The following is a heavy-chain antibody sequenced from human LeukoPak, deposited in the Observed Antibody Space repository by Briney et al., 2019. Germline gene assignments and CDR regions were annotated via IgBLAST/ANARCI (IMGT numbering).Heavy chain of an antibody. CDR2: IRSKAYGGTT. V-gene: IGHV3-49*03. CDR3: TRIAARGVYYFDY. D-gene: IGHD6-6*01. Sequence: GGSLRLSCTASGFTFGDYAMSWFRQAPGKGLEWVGFIRSKAYGGTTEYAASVKGRFTISRDDSKSLAYLQMNSLKTEDTAVYYCTRIAARGVYYFDYWGQGTLVTVSS. CDR1: GFTFGDYA. J-gene: IGHJ4*02.